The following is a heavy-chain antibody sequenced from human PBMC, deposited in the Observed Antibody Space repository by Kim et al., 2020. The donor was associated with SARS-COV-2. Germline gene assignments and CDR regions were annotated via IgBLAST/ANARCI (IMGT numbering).Heavy chain of an antibody. CDR3: ARGGPDSENYVDY. V-gene: IGHV3-23*01. D-gene: IGHD3-10*01. CDR2: ISADGGSS. J-gene: IGHJ4*02. Sequence: GGSLRLSCAASGFTFDNYAMGWVRQAPGKGLQWVSDISADGGSSLYTDSVKGRFTISRDNSKNTLYLQMNSLQADDTALYYCARGGPDSENYVDYWGQGTLVTVSS. CDR1: GFTFDNYA.